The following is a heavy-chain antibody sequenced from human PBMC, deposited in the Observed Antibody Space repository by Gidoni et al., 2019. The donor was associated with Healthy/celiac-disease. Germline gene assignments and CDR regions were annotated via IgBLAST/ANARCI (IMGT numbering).Heavy chain of an antibody. CDR3: TRGYYDSRSFDY. CDR2: IRSKAYGGTT. V-gene: IGHV3-49*03. CDR1: GFTFGDYA. Sequence: EVQLVESGGGLVQPGRYLRRSCTASGFTFGDYAMSWFRQAPGKGLGWVGFIRSKAYGGTTEYAASVKGRFTISRDDSKSIAYLQMNSLKTEDTAVYYCTRGYYDSRSFDYWGQGTLVTVSS. D-gene: IGHD3-22*01. J-gene: IGHJ4*02.